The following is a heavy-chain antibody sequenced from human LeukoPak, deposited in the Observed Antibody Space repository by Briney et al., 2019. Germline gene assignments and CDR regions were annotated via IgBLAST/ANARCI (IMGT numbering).Heavy chain of an antibody. CDR2: IWYDGSNK. D-gene: IGHD5-12*01. CDR1: GFTFSSYG. CDR3: ARAGGYHRKDYFDY. J-gene: IGHJ4*02. V-gene: IGHV3-33*01. Sequence: QSGGSLRLSCAASGFTFSSYGMHWVRQAPGKGLEWVAVIWYDGSNKYYADSVKGRFTISRDNSKNTLYLQMNSLRAEDTAVYYCARAGGYHRKDYFDYWGQGTLVTVSS.